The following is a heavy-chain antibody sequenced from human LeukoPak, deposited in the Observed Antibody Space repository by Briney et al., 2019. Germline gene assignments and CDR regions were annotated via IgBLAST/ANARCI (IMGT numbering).Heavy chain of an antibody. V-gene: IGHV1-2*02. CDR2: INPNSGGT. J-gene: IGHJ4*02. D-gene: IGHD5-24*01. Sequence: GASVKVSCKASGYTFTGYYMHWVRQAPGQGLEWMGWINPNSGGTNYAQKFQGRVTMTRDTSISTAYTELSRLRSDDTAVYYCARDAKLLRRDGYNYPYWGQGTLVTVSS. CDR3: ARDAKLLRRDGYNYPY. CDR1: GYTFTGYY.